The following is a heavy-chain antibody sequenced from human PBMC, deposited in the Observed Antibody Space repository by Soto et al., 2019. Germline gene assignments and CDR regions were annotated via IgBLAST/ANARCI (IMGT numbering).Heavy chain of an antibody. Sequence: GGSLRLSCAASGFTFISYAMHWVRQAPGKGLEWVAVISYDGSNKYYADSVKGRFTISRDNSKNTLYLQMNSLRAEDTAVYYCASTYYYDSSGYYDYWGQGTLVTVSS. D-gene: IGHD3-22*01. J-gene: IGHJ4*02. CDR2: ISYDGSNK. CDR3: ASTYYYDSSGYYDY. CDR1: GFTFISYA. V-gene: IGHV3-30-3*01.